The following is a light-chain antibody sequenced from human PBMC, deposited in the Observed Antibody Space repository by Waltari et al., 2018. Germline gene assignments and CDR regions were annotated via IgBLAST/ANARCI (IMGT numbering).Light chain of an antibody. V-gene: IGKV1-39*01. CDR2: GAS. CDR3: QQSFSSPWT. J-gene: IGKJ1*01. Sequence: DIQMTQSPSSLSASIGDTITVTCLASQNIRTSLNWYQQKPAKAPKLLIFGASSLPRGVPSRFTGSASGTEFTLTITNLQPDDFATYFCQQSFSSPWTFGQGTTV. CDR1: QNIRTS.